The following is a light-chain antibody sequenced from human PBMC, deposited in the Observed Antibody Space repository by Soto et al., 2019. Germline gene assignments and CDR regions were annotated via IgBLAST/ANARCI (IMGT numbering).Light chain of an antibody. CDR3: AVWDNSLNGVA. J-gene: IGLJ2*01. V-gene: IGLV1-47*01. CDR2: RND. Sequence: QPVLTQTPSASGTPGQSVTISCSGSNSNMGRNYAYWYQQVPGTAPKLLMYRNDVRPSGVPDRFTGSKSGTSASLAISGLRSEDEADYYCAVWDNSLNGVAFGGGTKLTVL. CDR1: NSNMGRNY.